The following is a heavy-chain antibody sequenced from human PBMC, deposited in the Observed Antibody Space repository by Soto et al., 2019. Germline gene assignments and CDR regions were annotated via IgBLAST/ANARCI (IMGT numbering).Heavy chain of an antibody. J-gene: IGHJ2*01. CDR1: GGSISSGGYY. Sequence: QVQLQESGPGLVKPSQTLSLTCTVSGGSISSGGYYWSWIRQHPGKGLEWIGYIYYSGSTYYNPSITMRVTISVDTSKNQFSLKLSSVTAADTAVYYCARLYGSGSYYNYWYFDLWGRGTLVTVSS. D-gene: IGHD3-10*01. CDR3: ARLYGSGSYYNYWYFDL. CDR2: IYYSGST. V-gene: IGHV4-31*03.